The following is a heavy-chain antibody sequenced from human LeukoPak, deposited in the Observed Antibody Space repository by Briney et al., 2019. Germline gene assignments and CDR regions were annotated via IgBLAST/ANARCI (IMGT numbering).Heavy chain of an antibody. J-gene: IGHJ4*02. Sequence: GRSLRLSCAASGFTFDDYAMHWVRQAPGKGLEWVSSISSSSSYIYYADSVKGRFTISRDNAKNSLYLQVNSLRAEDTAVYYCARDLKYCSSTSCYPPSDDYFDYWGQGTLVTVSS. CDR1: GFTFDDYA. D-gene: IGHD2-2*01. CDR2: ISSSSSYI. V-gene: IGHV3-21*01. CDR3: ARDLKYCSSTSCYPPSDDYFDY.